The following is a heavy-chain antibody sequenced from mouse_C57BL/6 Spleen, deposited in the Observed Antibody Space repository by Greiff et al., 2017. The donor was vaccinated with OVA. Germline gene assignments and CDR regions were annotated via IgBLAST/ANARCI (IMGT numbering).Heavy chain of an antibody. CDR1: GYSFTGYY. Sequence: VQLQQSGPELVKPGASVKISCKASGYSFTGYYMNWVKQSPEKSLEWIGELNPSTGGTTYNQKLKAKATLTVDKYSSTTYMQLKSLTSEDSAVSYCAKTDGYYDYYAMDCWGQGTSVTVSS. CDR3: AKTDGYYDYYAMDC. V-gene: IGHV1-42*01. CDR2: LNPSTGGT. J-gene: IGHJ4*01. D-gene: IGHD2-3*01.